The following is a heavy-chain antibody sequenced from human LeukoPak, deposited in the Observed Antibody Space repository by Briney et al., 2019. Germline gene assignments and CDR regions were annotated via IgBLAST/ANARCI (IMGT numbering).Heavy chain of an antibody. CDR2: IYPGDSDT. CDR3: ARRGYCSGGSCKRDAFDI. D-gene: IGHD2-15*01. J-gene: IGHJ3*02. V-gene: IGHV5-51*01. CDR1: GYSFTSYW. Sequence: GESLKISCKGSGYSFTSYWIGWVRQMPGKGLEWMGIIYPGDSDTRYSPSFQGQVTISADKSISTAYLQWSSLKASDTAMYYCARRGYCSGGSCKRDAFDIWGQGTMVTVSS.